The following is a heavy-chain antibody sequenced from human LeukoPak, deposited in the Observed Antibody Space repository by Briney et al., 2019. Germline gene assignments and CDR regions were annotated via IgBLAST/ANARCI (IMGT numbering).Heavy chain of an antibody. D-gene: IGHD3-16*01. CDR2: IFPDDSDT. J-gene: IGHJ5*02. CDR1: GFDFTRDW. V-gene: IGHV5-51*01. Sequence: GESLKISCRFSGFDFTRDWIGWVRLMPGKGLEWMGIIFPDDSDTRYSPSFQGQVTLSADKSISTAYLQWSSLKASDTAIYYWGDRAPITGPGFASWGKGPLATVS. CDR3: GDRAPITGPGFAS.